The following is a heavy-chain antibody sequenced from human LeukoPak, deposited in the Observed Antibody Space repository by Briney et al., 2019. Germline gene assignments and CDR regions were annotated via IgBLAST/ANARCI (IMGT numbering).Heavy chain of an antibody. Sequence: SETLSLTCAVYGGSFSGYYWSWIRQPPGKGLEWIGEINHSGSTNYNPSLKSRVTISVDTSKNQFSLKLSSVTAADTAVYYCARFGSGWYYFDHWGQGTLVTVSS. J-gene: IGHJ4*02. D-gene: IGHD6-19*01. CDR2: INHSGST. CDR1: GGSFSGYY. CDR3: ARFGSGWYYFDH. V-gene: IGHV4-34*01.